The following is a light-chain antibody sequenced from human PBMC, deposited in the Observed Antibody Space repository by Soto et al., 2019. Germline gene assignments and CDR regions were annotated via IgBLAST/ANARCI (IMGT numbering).Light chain of an antibody. CDR1: QSLSSNF. CDR3: QQRSNLPPT. CDR2: GAS. J-gene: IGKJ5*01. Sequence: DIVLTQSPGTLSLSPGERATLSCRASQSLSSNFLAWYQQKPGQAPRFVIYGASTRASGIPDRFSGGGSGTDFTLTISSLEPEDFAVYYCQQRSNLPPTFGQGTRLEI. V-gene: IGKV3D-20*02.